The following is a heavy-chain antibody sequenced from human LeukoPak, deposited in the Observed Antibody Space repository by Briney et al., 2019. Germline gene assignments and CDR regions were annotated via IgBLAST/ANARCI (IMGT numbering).Heavy chain of an antibody. D-gene: IGHD4-17*01. Sequence: ASVKVSCKASGYTFTGYYMHWVRQAPGQGLEWMGRINPNSGGTNYAQKFQGRVTMTRDTSISTAYMELSRLRSDDTAVYYCARGTGNYGDYAVYWGQGTLVTVSS. CDR3: ARGTGNYGDYAVY. CDR1: GYTFTGYY. V-gene: IGHV1-2*06. CDR2: INPNSGGT. J-gene: IGHJ4*02.